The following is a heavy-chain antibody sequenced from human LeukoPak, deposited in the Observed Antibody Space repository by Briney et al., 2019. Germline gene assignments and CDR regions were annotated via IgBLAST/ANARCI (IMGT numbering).Heavy chain of an antibody. J-gene: IGHJ4*02. Sequence: GGTLNLSCAASGGTFSGSAMSWVRQASGKGLEWVGRIRSKDNSYATAYAASVKGRFTISRDDSKNTASLQMNSLKTEDTAVYYCTTSGWYRGGQGTLVTVSS. V-gene: IGHV3-73*01. CDR2: IRSKDNSYAT. CDR3: TTSGWYR. D-gene: IGHD6-19*01. CDR1: GGTFSGSA.